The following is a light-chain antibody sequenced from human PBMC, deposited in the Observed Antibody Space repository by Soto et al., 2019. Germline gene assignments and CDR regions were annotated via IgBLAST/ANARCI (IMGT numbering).Light chain of an antibody. V-gene: IGKV1-39*01. Sequence: DIQLTQSPSSLSASVGDRVTITCRASQSIAGYLHWLQQKPGKAPKVLIYGASSLQSGVPSRFSGSGSGTDFTLSISSLQPDDFATYDCQQTYSTALSFGGGTKVEIK. CDR3: QQTYSTALS. J-gene: IGKJ4*01. CDR1: QSIAGY. CDR2: GAS.